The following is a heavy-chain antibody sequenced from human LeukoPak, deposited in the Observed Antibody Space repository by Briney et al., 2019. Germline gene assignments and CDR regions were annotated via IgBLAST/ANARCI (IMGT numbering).Heavy chain of an antibody. CDR2: IYYSGST. V-gene: IGHV4-30-4*02. Sequence: PSETLSLTCTVSGGSISSGDYYWSWIRQPPGKGLEWIGYIYYSGSTYYNPSLKSRVTISVDTSKNQFSLKLSSVTAADTAVYYCARSPSRGIVVVPAVIVAFDIWGQGTMVTVSS. J-gene: IGHJ3*02. CDR3: ARSPSRGIVVVPAVIVAFDI. CDR1: GGSISSGDYY. D-gene: IGHD2-2*02.